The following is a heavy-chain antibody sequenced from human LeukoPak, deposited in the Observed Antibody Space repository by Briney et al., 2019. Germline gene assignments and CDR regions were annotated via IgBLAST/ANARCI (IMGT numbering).Heavy chain of an antibody. CDR3: AREGPYYYGMDV. V-gene: IGHV3-7*01. Sequence: GGSLRLSCEGSGFTFSNYWMGWVRQAPGKGLQWVANIKTDGSEKYYVDSVKGRFTISRDNAKNSLYLQMNSLRAEDTAVYYCAREGPYYYGMDVWGQGTTVTVSS. CDR1: GFTFSNYW. J-gene: IGHJ6*02. CDR2: IKTDGSEK.